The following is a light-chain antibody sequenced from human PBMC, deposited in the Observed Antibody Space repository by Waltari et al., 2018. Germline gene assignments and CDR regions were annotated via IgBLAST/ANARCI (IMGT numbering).Light chain of an antibody. CDR1: QSISSSY. J-gene: IGKJ1*01. V-gene: IGKV3-20*01. CDR3: QQYGSSPWT. Sequence: EIVLTQSPGTLSLSPGERATLSCRASQSISSSYLAWYQQKPGQAHRLLIYGASSRATGIPDRFSGSGSGTDFTLTISRLDPEDFAVYCCQQYGSSPWTFGQGTKVEI. CDR2: GAS.